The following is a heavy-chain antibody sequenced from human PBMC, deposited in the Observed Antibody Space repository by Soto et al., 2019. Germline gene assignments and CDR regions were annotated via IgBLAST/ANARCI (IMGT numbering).Heavy chain of an antibody. J-gene: IGHJ6*02. V-gene: IGHV3-7*01. D-gene: IGHD2-15*01. CDR2: IKQDGSEK. CDR1: GFTFRSYW. Sequence: GGSRRLSCAASGFTFRSYWMQWVRQAPGKGLEGVANIKQDGSEKYYVDSVKGRFTISRDNAKNSLYLKMNSLRAEDTAVYYWASDPNIALLSPAVRSYYCYYGLENWGPGTTDTTSS. CDR3: ASDPNIALLSPAVRSYYCYYGLEN.